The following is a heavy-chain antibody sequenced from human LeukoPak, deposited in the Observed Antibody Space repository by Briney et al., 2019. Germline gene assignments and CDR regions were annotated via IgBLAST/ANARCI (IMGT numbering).Heavy chain of an antibody. D-gene: IGHD3/OR15-3a*01. J-gene: IGHJ4*02. V-gene: IGHV1-8*02. CDR3: ARDQARTTTWYLYMNY. CDR2: MNPNSGNT. CDR1: GYTFTSYD. Sequence: GASVKVSCKASGYTFTSYDINWVRQATGQGLEWMGWMNPNSGNTGYAQKFQARVTLTRDTSIATVYMELSSLRSNDTAVYYCARDQARTTTWYLYMNYWGQGTLVTVSS.